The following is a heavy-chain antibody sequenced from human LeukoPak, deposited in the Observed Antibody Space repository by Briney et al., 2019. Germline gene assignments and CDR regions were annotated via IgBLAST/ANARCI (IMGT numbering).Heavy chain of an antibody. Sequence: QAGGSLRLSCAASGFTFSSYAMSWVRQAPGKGLEWVSAISGSGGSTYYADSVKGRFTISRDNSKNTLYLQMNSLRAEDTAVYYCARAHFPGYYYYYYMDVWGKGTTVTVSS. V-gene: IGHV3-23*01. J-gene: IGHJ6*03. CDR2: ISGSGGST. CDR3: ARAHFPGYYYYYYMDV. CDR1: GFTFSSYA. D-gene: IGHD3-3*02.